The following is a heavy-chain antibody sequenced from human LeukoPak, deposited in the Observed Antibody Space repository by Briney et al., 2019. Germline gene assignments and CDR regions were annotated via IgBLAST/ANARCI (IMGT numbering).Heavy chain of an antibody. J-gene: IGHJ6*03. V-gene: IGHV4-34*01. Sequence: SETLSLTCAVYGGSFSGYYWSWIRQPPGKGLEWIGEINHSGSTNYNPSHKSRVTISVDTSKNQFSLQLNSVTPEDTAVYYCASGSHPDYYYYMDVWGKGTTVTVSS. CDR1: GGSFSGYY. CDR2: INHSGST. CDR3: ASGSHPDYYYYMDV.